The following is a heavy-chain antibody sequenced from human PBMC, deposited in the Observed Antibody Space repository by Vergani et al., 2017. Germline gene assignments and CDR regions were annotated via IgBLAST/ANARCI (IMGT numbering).Heavy chain of an antibody. CDR1: GGTFTSYY. CDR2: INPSGGST. CDR3: ARDERYYYDSSSLGTLKY. D-gene: IGHD3-22*01. J-gene: IGHJ4*02. V-gene: IGHV1-46*01. Sequence: QVQLVQSGAEVKKPGSSVKVSCKASGGTFTSYYMHWVRQAPGQGLEWMGIINPSGGSTSYAQKFQGRVTLTRDTSTRTVYMELSSLRSEDTAVYYCARDERYYYDSSSLGTLKYWGQGTLDTVSS.